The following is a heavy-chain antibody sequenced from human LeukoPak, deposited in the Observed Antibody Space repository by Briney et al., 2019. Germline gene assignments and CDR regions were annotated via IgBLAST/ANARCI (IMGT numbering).Heavy chain of an antibody. CDR2: LAYDGSNQ. V-gene: IGHV3-30*18. CDR1: GFIFSDYG. Sequence: GGSLILSCAASGFIFSDYGMHRVRQAPGKGLEWVAVLAYDGSNQYYADSVKGRFTISRDNSKNTLYLQMNSLRAEDTAVYYCANGEYFLPHDFWGQGTLVTVPS. J-gene: IGHJ4*02. D-gene: IGHD2/OR15-2a*01. CDR3: ANGEYFLPHDF.